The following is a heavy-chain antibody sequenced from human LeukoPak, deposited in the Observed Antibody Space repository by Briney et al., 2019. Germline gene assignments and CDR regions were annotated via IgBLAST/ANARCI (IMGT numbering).Heavy chain of an antibody. CDR1: GFTFSASA. D-gene: IGHD4-17*01. CDR2: IRSKANSYAT. Sequence: GGSLKLSCAASGFTFSASALHWVRQASGKGLEWVGRIRSKANSYATAYTASVKGRFTISRDDSKNTAHLQMNSLKTEDTAVYYCTRRLPNDYGDYYAYFDYWGQGTLVTVSS. J-gene: IGHJ4*02. V-gene: IGHV3-73*01. CDR3: TRRLPNDYGDYYAYFDY.